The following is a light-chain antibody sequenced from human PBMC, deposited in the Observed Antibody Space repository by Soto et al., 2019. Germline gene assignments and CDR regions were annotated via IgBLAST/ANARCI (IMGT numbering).Light chain of an antibody. Sequence: ESVLTQSPGTLSLSPGERAALSCRASQRLSSSSLAWYQQKPGHGPRLLIYGASRRATGIPDRFSATESGTDFTLTISSLEPEDFAVYFCQQYDSTPWTFGQGTKVDIK. J-gene: IGKJ1*01. CDR3: QQYDSTPWT. CDR1: QRLSSSS. CDR2: GAS. V-gene: IGKV3-20*01.